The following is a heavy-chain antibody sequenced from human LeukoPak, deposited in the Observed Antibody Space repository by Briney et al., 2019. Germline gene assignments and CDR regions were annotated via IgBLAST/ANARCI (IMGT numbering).Heavy chain of an antibody. Sequence: GGSLRLSCEASGFTFSSYSMNWVRQAPGKGLEWVSSISSNSYYIYYADSVKGRFTISRDNAQNSLSLQMNSLRAEDTAVFYCASTIEGTGWGGWGQGTLVTVSS. V-gene: IGHV3-21*01. J-gene: IGHJ4*02. CDR2: ISSNSYYI. CDR1: GFTFSSYS. CDR3: ASTIEGTGWGG. D-gene: IGHD6-19*01.